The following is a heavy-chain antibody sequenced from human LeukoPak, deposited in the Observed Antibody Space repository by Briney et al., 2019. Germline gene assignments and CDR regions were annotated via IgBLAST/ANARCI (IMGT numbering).Heavy chain of an antibody. D-gene: IGHD2-2*01. CDR2: INHSGST. CDR3: ARFIPATEYYFDY. V-gene: IGHV4-34*01. CDR1: GGSFSGYY. Sequence: PSETLSLTCAVYGGSFSGYYWSWIRQPPGKGLEWIGEINHSGSTNYNPSPKSRVTISVDTSKNQFSLKLSSVTAADTAVYYCARFIPATEYYFDYWGQGTLVTVSS. J-gene: IGHJ4*02.